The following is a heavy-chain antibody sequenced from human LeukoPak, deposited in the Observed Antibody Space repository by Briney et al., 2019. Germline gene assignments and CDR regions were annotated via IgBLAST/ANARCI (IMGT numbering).Heavy chain of an antibody. CDR2: FDPEDGET. V-gene: IGHV1-24*01. D-gene: IGHD3-3*01. CDR1: GYTLTELS. CDR3: ATAVSSLRFLESHYYYYMDV. J-gene: IGHJ6*03. Sequence: GASVNVSCKVSGYTLTELSMHWVRQAPGKGLEWMGGFDPEDGETIYAQKFQGRVTMTEDTSTDTAYMELSSLRSEDTAVYYCATAVSSLRFLESHYYYYMDVWGKGTTVTVSS.